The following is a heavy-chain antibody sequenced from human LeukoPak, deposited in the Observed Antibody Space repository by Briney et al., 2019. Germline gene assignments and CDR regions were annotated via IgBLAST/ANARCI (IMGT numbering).Heavy chain of an antibody. V-gene: IGHV4-61*02. Sequence: SETLSLTCTVSGGSISSGSYYWSWIRQPAGKGLEWIGRIYTSGSTNYNPSLKSRVTISVDTSKNQFSLKLSSVTAADTAVYYCARDVVPAAIWFDPWGQGTLVTVSS. CDR1: GGSISSGSYY. CDR2: IYTSGST. CDR3: ARDVVPAAIWFDP. D-gene: IGHD2-2*01. J-gene: IGHJ5*02.